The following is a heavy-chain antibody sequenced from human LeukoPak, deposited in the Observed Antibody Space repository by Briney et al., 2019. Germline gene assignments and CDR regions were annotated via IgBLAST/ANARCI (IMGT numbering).Heavy chain of an antibody. J-gene: IGHJ4*02. CDR1: GFTFSDYY. CDR3: AMYGSGSPPYYFDS. CDR2: ISSTGSYT. V-gene: IGHV3-11*03. Sequence: GGSLRLSCAASGFTFSDYYMTWIRQAPGKGLEWVSYISSTGSYTGYLESVKGRFTISRDNSKNTLYLQMNSLRAEDTAVYYCAMYGSGSPPYYFDSWGQGALVTVAA. D-gene: IGHD3-10*01.